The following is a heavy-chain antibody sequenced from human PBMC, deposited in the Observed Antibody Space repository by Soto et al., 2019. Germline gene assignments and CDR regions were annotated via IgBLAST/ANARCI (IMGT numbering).Heavy chain of an antibody. CDR1: GASVSTGY. CDR3: ARSYYDTTGFAVDP. D-gene: IGHD3-22*01. Sequence: SETLSLTCSVSGASVSTGYWSWLRQPPGKGLEWIGFMYFGGSFNYNPSLTSRVTISVDTSKNQFSLRVTSVTAADTAVYYCARSYYDTTGFAVDPWGQGTLVTAPQ. CDR2: MYFGGSF. V-gene: IGHV4-59*02. J-gene: IGHJ5*02.